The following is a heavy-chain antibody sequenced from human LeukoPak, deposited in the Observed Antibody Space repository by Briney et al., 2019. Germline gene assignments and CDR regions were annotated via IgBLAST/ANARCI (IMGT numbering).Heavy chain of an antibody. J-gene: IGHJ5*02. CDR1: GFPISSGFS. Sequence: PSETLSLTCAVFGFPISSGFSWAWIRQSPGKGLEWIASISYSATTYYKPSLESRLFISADTSNNQFSVRLTSVTAADTAVYYCARVGAIPGIDPWGQGILVTASS. CDR3: ARVGAIPGIDP. V-gene: IGHV4-38-2*01. CDR2: ISYSATT. D-gene: IGHD3-16*01.